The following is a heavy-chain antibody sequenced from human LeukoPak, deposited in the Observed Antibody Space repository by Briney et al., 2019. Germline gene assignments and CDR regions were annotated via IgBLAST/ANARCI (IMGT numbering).Heavy chain of an antibody. J-gene: IGHJ5*02. CDR2: IHYRGNT. D-gene: IGHD2-15*01. V-gene: IGHV4-59*01. Sequence: PSETLSLTCTASGGSINNYYWSWIRQPPGKGLEWIGYIHYRGNTNYNPSLKSRITILVDTSKNQFSLRLRSVSAADTAVYYCARGGEYCSGDSCYPFDPWGQGTLVTVSS. CDR1: GGSINNYY. CDR3: ARGGEYCSGDSCYPFDP.